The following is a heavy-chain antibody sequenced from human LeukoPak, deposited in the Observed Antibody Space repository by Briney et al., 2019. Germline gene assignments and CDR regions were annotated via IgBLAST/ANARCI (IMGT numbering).Heavy chain of an antibody. V-gene: IGHV1-3*01. CDR3: ARYGTDLPYYFDY. D-gene: IGHD1-14*01. CDR1: XYTXXSYY. CDR2: INAGNGNT. Sequence: SVXXSXXASXYTXXSYYMHWXRQAPGQRLEWMGWINAGNGNTKYSQKFQGRVTITRDTSASTAYMELSSLRSEDTAVYYCARYGTDLPYYFDYWGQGALVTVSS. J-gene: IGHJ4*02.